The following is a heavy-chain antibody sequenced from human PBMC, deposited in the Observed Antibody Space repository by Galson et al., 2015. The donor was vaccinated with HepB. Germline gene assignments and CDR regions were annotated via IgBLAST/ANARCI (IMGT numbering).Heavy chain of an antibody. CDR1: GFTFSSYG. CDR3: AREPDDSSGYWRGAFDY. V-gene: IGHV3-33*08. CDR2: IWYDGSNK. Sequence: SLRLSCAASGFTFSSYGMHWVRQAPGKGLEWVAVIWYDGSNKYYADSVKGRFTISRDNSKNTLYLQMNSLRAEDTAVYYCAREPDDSSGYWRGAFDYWGQGTLVTVSS. J-gene: IGHJ4*02. D-gene: IGHD3-22*01.